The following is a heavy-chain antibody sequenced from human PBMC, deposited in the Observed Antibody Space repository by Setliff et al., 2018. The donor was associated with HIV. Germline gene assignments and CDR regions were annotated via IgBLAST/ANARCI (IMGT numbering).Heavy chain of an antibody. V-gene: IGHV1-69*05. CDR2: IVPLFGTT. CDR1: GDSLCNYV. J-gene: IGHJ4*02. D-gene: IGHD2-8*01. Sequence: SVKVSCKASGDSLCNYVITWVRRAPGQGLEWMGGIVPLFGTTNYAQNFQGRLTITTDQIMTTAYMELTSLRSEDTAVYYCASGSGYCKNGVCYIGVHRTPDKYYFDSWGQGALVTVSS. CDR3: ASGSGYCKNGVCYIGVHRTPDKYYFDS.